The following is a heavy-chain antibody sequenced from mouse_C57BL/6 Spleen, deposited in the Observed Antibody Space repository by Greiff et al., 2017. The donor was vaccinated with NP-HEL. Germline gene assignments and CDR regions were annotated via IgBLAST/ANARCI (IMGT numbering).Heavy chain of an antibody. J-gene: IGHJ1*03. CDR2: INPNNGGT. V-gene: IGHV1-26*01. CDR3: ARHYYGSSYGYMDV. CDR1: GYTFTDYY. Sequence: VQLQQSGPELVKPGASVKISCKASGYTFTDYYMTWVKQSHGKSLEWIGDINPNNGGTSYNQKFKGKATLTVDKSSSTAYMEIRSLTSEDSAVYYCARHYYGSSYGYMDVWGTGTTVTVSS. D-gene: IGHD1-1*01.